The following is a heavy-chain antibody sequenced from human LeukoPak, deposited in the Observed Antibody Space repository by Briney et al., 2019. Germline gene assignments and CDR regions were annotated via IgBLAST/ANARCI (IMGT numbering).Heavy chain of an antibody. CDR3: ASRSLGIAAAVGDY. CDR1: GGSISSGSYY. J-gene: IGHJ4*02. D-gene: IGHD6-13*01. CDR2: IYTSGST. Sequence: SETLSLTCTVSGGSISSGSYYWSWIRQPAGKGLEWIGRIYTSGSTNYNPSLKSRVTISVDTPKNQFSLKLSSVTAADTAVYYGASRSLGIAAAVGDYWGQGTLVTVSS. V-gene: IGHV4-61*02.